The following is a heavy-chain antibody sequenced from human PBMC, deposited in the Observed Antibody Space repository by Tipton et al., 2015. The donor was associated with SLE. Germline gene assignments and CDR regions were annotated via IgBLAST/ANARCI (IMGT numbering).Heavy chain of an antibody. CDR3: ARHHLYYSSSWYYFDY. D-gene: IGHD6-13*01. J-gene: IGHJ4*02. CDR2: INHSGSI. Sequence: TLSLTCAVYGGSCIGYYWSWFLQPPGKGLEWIGEINHSGSINYNPSLKSRVTISVDTFKNQFSLKMSSVTAADTAVYYCARHHLYYSSSWYYFDYWGQGTLVTVSS. V-gene: IGHV4-34*01. CDR1: GGSCIGYY.